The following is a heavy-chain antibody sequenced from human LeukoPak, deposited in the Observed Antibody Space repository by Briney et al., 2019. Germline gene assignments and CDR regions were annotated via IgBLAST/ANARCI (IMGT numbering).Heavy chain of an antibody. CDR2: IKQDGSER. Sequence: GSLRLSCAASGFTFSNYWMSWVRQAPGKGLEWVANIKQDGSERYYVDSVRGRFTISRDNAKNSLFLQIHSLRAEDTAVYYCATAPHSSSWSFDYWGQGTLVAVSS. CDR3: ATAPHSSSWSFDY. J-gene: IGHJ4*02. V-gene: IGHV3-7*01. CDR1: GFTFSNYW. D-gene: IGHD6-13*01.